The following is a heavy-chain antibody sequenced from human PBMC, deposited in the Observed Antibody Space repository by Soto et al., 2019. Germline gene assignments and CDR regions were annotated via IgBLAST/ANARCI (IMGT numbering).Heavy chain of an antibody. J-gene: IGHJ5*02. V-gene: IGHV1-69*04. CDR2: VIPILGMA. Sequence: GASVKVSCKASGGTFSSYSFSWVRQAPGQGLEWMGRVIPILGMANYAQKFQGRVTITADKSTSTVYMELSSLRSEDTAVYYCARGGAVVVPGAVDRHNWFDPWG. CDR3: ARGGAVVVPGAVDRHNWFDP. D-gene: IGHD2-2*01. CDR1: GGTFSSYS.